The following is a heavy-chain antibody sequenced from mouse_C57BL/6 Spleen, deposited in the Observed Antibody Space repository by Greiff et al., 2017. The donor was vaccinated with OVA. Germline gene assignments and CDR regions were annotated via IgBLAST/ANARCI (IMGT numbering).Heavy chain of an antibody. V-gene: IGHV1-82*01. D-gene: IGHD1-1*01. J-gene: IGHJ3*01. Sequence: QVQLQQSGPELVKPGASVKISCKASGYAFSSSWMNWVKQRPGKGLEWIGRIYPGAGDTNYNGKFKGKATLTADKSSSTAYMQLSSLSSEDSAVYFCARSGSSRTWFAYWGQGTLVTVSA. CDR3: ARSGSSRTWFAY. CDR2: IYPGAGDT. CDR1: GYAFSSSW.